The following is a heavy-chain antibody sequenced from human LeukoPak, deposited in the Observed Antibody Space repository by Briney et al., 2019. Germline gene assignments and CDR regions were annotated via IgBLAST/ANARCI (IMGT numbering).Heavy chain of an antibody. D-gene: IGHD3-16*01. Sequence: GGSLRLSCAASGFTFSDYYMSWIRQAPGKGLVWVSRISRDGIITNYADSVKGRFTISRDDAKNTLYLQMNSLRVEDTAVYYCARGGEPTFFDYWGQGTLVTVSS. CDR3: ARGGEPTFFDY. V-gene: IGHV3-74*01. J-gene: IGHJ4*02. CDR2: ISRDGIIT. CDR1: GFTFSDYY.